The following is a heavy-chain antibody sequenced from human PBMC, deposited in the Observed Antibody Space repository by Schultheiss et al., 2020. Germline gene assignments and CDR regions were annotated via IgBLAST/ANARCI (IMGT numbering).Heavy chain of an antibody. D-gene: IGHD6-19*01. CDR3: ARGNIAVAGSYYMDV. CDR1: GGSFSGYY. J-gene: IGHJ6*03. CDR2: INHSGST. Sequence: SQTLSLTCAVYGGSFSGYYWSWIRQPPGKGLEWIGEINHSGSTNYNPSLKSRVTISVDTSKNQFSLKLSSVTAADTAVYYCARGNIAVAGSYYMDVWGKGTTVTGYS. V-gene: IGHV4-34*01.